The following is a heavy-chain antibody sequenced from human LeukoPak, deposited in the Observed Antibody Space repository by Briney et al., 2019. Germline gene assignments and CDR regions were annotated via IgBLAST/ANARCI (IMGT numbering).Heavy chain of an antibody. V-gene: IGHV3-23*01. J-gene: IGHJ5*02. CDR1: GFTFSSYA. CDR2: ISGSGGST. Sequence: GGSLRLSCAASGFTFSSYAMSWVRQAPGKGLELVSTISGSGGSTYYADSVRGRFTISRDNSKNTLYLQMNSLRAEDTAVYYCAKQYSSSRGGDWFDPWGQGTLVTVSS. CDR3: AKQYSSSRGGDWFDP. D-gene: IGHD6-6*01.